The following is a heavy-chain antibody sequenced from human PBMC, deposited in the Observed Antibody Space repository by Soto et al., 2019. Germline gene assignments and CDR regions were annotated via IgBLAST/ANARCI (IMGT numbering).Heavy chain of an antibody. Sequence: GESLKISCKGSGYSFTSYWIGWVRQMPGKGLEWMGIIYPGDSDTRYSPSFQGQVTISADKSISTAYLQWSSLKASDTAMYYCARSPAYYDFWSGYQLYYYGMDVWGQGTTVTVSS. V-gene: IGHV5-51*01. J-gene: IGHJ6*02. CDR3: ARSPAYYDFWSGYQLYYYGMDV. CDR2: IYPGDSDT. D-gene: IGHD3-3*01. CDR1: GYSFTSYW.